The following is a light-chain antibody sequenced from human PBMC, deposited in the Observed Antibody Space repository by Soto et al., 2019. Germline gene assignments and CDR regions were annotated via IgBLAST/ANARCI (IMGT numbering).Light chain of an antibody. CDR2: DVS. V-gene: IGLV2-11*01. Sequence: QAVVTQPRSVSGSPGQSVTISCSGTSSDVGGYNYVSWYQQHPGKAPKVMIYDVSVRPSGVPDRFSGSKSGNTASLTISGLQAEDEADYYCCSYAGSYIYVFGTGTKLTVL. CDR1: SSDVGGYNY. CDR3: CSYAGSYIYV. J-gene: IGLJ1*01.